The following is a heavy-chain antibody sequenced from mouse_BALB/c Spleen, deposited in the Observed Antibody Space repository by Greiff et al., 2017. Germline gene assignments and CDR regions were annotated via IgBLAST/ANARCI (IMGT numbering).Heavy chain of an antibody. J-gene: IGHJ4*01. D-gene: IGHD2-3*01. CDR1: GFTFSSFG. CDR2: ISSGSSTI. Sequence: EVKVVESGGGLVQPGGSRKLSCAASGFTFSSFGMHWVRQAPEKGLEWVAYISSGSSTIYYADTVKGRFTISRDNPKNTLFLQMTSLRSEDTAMYYCARLGDEGYEGVYYAMDYWGQGTSVTVSS. V-gene: IGHV5-17*02. CDR3: ARLGDEGYEGVYYAMDY.